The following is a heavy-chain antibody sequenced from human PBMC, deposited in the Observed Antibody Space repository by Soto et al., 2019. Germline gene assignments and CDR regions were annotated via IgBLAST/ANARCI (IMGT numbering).Heavy chain of an antibody. D-gene: IGHD3-16*01. CDR2: IYYSGST. J-gene: IGHJ6*02. CDR3: ARQKSWGKTDVVSDDMDV. CDR1: GGSISSSSYY. Sequence: SETLSLTCTVSGGSISSSSYYWGWIRQPPGKGLEWIGSIYYSGSTYFNPSLKSRVSISVDTSKKQFSLKLSSVTAADTAVYYCARQKSWGKTDVVSDDMDVWGQGTTVTVSS. V-gene: IGHV4-39*01.